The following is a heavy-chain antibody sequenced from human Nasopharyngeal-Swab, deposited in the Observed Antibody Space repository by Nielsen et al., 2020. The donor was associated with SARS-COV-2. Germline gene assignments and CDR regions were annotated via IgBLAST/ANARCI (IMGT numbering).Heavy chain of an antibody. CDR2: IYYSGST. V-gene: IGHV4-30-4*01. Sequence: WIRQPPGKGLEWIGYIYYSGSTYYNPSLKSRVTISVDTSKNQFSLKLSSVTAADTAVYYCARVLGEQWLVNYYYYMDVWGKGTPVTVSS. J-gene: IGHJ6*03. CDR3: ARVLGEQWLVNYYYYMDV. D-gene: IGHD6-19*01.